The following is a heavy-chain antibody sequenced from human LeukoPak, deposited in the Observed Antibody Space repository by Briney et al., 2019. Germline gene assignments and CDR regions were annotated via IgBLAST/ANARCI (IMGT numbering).Heavy chain of an antibody. CDR3: AKDVRYSSTQFDP. D-gene: IGHD6-13*01. J-gene: IGHJ5*02. CDR2: ISGRGGST. CDR1: GFTFSNYG. Sequence: GETLRLSCAASGFTFSNYGMSWVRQAPGKGLEWVSGISGRGGSTYYADSVKGRFTISRDNSKNTLYLQMNSLRAEDTAVYYCAKDVRYSSTQFDPWGQGTLVTVSS. V-gene: IGHV3-23*01.